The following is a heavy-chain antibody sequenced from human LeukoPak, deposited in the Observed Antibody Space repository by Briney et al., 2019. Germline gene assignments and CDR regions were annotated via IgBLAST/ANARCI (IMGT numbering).Heavy chain of an antibody. J-gene: IGHJ4*02. CDR2: IYYSRST. V-gene: IGHV4-59*11. CDR3: AREQYTYGPKDY. Sequence: NPSETLSLTCTVSGGSISSHYWSWIRQPPGKGLEWIGYIYYSRSTKYNPSLKSRVTISVDTSKNQFSLKLSSVTAADTAVYYCAREQYTYGPKDYWGQGTLVTVSS. CDR1: GGSISSHY. D-gene: IGHD5-18*01.